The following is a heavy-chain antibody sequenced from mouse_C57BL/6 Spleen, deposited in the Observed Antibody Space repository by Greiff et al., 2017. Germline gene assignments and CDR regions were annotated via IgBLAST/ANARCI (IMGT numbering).Heavy chain of an antibody. CDR3: ARRSSYDYDAMDY. V-gene: IGHV1-80*01. CDR1: GYAFSSYW. J-gene: IGHJ4*01. D-gene: IGHD2-10*01. CDR2: IYPGDGDT. Sequence: QVQLQQSGAELVKPGASVKISCKASGYAFSSYWMNWVKQRPGKGLEWIGQIYPGDGDTNYNGKFKGKATLNADKSSSTAYMQLSSLTSEDSAVYFCARRSSYDYDAMDYWGQGTSVTVSS.